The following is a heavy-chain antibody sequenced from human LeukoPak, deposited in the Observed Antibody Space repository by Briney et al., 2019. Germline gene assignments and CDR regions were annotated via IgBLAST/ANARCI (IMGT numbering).Heavy chain of an antibody. CDR3: ARAQYYYDSSGYDLDY. D-gene: IGHD3-22*01. CDR1: GFTFSSYE. J-gene: IGHJ4*02. Sequence: GRSLRLSCAASGFTFSSYEMNWVRQAPGKGLEWVSYISSSGSTVYYADSVKGRFTISRDNAKNSLYLQMNSLRAEDTAVYYCARAQYYYDSSGYDLDYWGQGTLVTVSS. V-gene: IGHV3-48*03. CDR2: ISSSGSTV.